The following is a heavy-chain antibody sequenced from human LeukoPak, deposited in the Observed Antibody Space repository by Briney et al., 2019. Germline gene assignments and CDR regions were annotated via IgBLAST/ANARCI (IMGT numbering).Heavy chain of an antibody. CDR2: IPYDGSNK. J-gene: IGHJ4*02. V-gene: IGHV3-30*02. D-gene: IGHD1-26*01. Sequence: GGSLRLSCAASGLIFSSYGMHSVRQAPGKGLEWVAFIPYDGSNKYYADSVKGRFPISRDNSKYTLVLQINSLRAEDTAVYFCAKGQVGATGAFYFDYWGQGTLVTVSS. CDR3: AKGQVGATGAFYFDY. CDR1: GLIFSSYG.